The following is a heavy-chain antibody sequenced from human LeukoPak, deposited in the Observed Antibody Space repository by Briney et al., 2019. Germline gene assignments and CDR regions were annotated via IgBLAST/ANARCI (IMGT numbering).Heavy chain of an antibody. Sequence: HPGGSLRLSCAASGFTFSSYAMSWVRQAPGTGLEWVSAISGSAGSTYYVDSVKGRFTISRDNSKNTLFLQMNSLTAEDTAVYYCAKDPAPGITVTCFDYWGQGTLVTVSS. CDR1: GFTFSSYA. J-gene: IGHJ4*02. CDR2: ISGSAGST. V-gene: IGHV3-23*01. CDR3: AKDPAPGITVTCFDY. D-gene: IGHD4-11*01.